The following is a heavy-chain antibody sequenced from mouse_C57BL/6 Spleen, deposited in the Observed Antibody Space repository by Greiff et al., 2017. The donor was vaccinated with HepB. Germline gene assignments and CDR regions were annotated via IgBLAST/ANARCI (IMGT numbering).Heavy chain of an antibody. CDR1: GFTFSDYG. V-gene: IGHV5-17*01. CDR2: ISSGSSTI. D-gene: IGHD5-5*01. J-gene: IGHJ2*01. CDR3: ARGLPRDFDY. Sequence: EVKLMESGGGLVKPGGSLKLSCAASGFTFSDYGMHWVRQAPEKGLEWVAYISSGSSTIYYADTVKGRFTISRDNAKNTLFLQMTSLRSEDTAMYYCARGLPRDFDYWGQGTTLTVSS.